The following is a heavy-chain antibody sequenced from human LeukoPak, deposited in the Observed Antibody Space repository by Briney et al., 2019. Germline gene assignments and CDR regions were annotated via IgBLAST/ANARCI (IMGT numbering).Heavy chain of an antibody. CDR1: GFTFSSYW. CDR2: ISPDATIS. CDR3: TRGCSITRCPADY. D-gene: IGHD2-2*01. J-gene: IGHJ4*02. V-gene: IGHV3-74*01. Sequence: PGGSLRLSCAASGFTFSSYWVHWVRQAPGEGLVWVSQISPDATISKYADSVKGRFTISRDNSDSTLYLQMNSLRAEDTAVYYCTRGCSITRCPADYWGQGTLVAVSS.